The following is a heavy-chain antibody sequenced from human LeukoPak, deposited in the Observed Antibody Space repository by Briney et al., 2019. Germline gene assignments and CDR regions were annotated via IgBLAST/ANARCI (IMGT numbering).Heavy chain of an antibody. Sequence: SVKVSCKAPGGTFTNYAISWVRQAPGQGLEWMGGIIPFFATTNYAQKFQGRVTITADESTSTAHMELSSLRSEDTAVYYCATPMVRGVVIFDYWGQGTLVTVSS. CDR3: ATPMVRGVVIFDY. CDR2: IIPFFATT. J-gene: IGHJ4*02. V-gene: IGHV1-69*01. D-gene: IGHD3-10*01. CDR1: GGTFTNYA.